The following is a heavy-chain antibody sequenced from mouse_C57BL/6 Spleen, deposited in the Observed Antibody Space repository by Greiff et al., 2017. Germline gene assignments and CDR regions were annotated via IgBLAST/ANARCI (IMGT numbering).Heavy chain of an antibody. CDR2: ISSGSSTI. V-gene: IGHV5-17*01. J-gene: IGHJ1*03. D-gene: IGHD1-1*01. CDR3: ARAYGSSYLYFDV. CDR1: GFTFSDYG. Sequence: EVKLMESGGGLVKPGGSLKVSCAASGFTFSDYGMHWVRQAPEKGLEWVAYISSGSSTIYYADTVKGRFTISRDNAKNTLFLQMTSLRSEDTAMYYCARAYGSSYLYFDVWGTGTTVTVSS.